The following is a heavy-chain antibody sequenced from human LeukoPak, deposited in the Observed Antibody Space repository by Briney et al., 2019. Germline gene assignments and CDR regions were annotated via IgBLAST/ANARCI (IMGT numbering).Heavy chain of an antibody. D-gene: IGHD3-22*01. CDR3: TRRYNYDSSGYYYVRDAFDI. Sequence: GGSLRLSCTPSGFIFGYYAMTWVRQAPGKGLEWVGFIRSKAYGGTTKNAASVKGRFTISRDDSRSIAYLQMNSLKTEDTAVYYCTRRYNYDSSGYYYVRDAFDIWGQGTMVTVSS. J-gene: IGHJ3*02. CDR2: IRSKAYGGTT. V-gene: IGHV3-49*04. CDR1: GFIFGYYA.